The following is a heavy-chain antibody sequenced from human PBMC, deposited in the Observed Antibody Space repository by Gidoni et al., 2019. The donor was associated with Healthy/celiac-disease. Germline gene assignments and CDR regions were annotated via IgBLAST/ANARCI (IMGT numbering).Heavy chain of an antibody. CDR3: ARGGTAGLGGLHY. J-gene: IGHJ4*02. D-gene: IGHD3-16*01. CDR2: ISYSGST. V-gene: IGHV4-31*01. Sequence: QVQLQESGPGLVKPSQTMSLTCTVSGGSISSGGYYWSWIRQHPGKGLEWIGYISYSGSTDYNPSLKSLVTLSVDTSKNQFSLKLSSVTAADTAVYYCARGGTAGLGGLHYWGQGTLVTVSS. CDR1: GGSISSGGYY.